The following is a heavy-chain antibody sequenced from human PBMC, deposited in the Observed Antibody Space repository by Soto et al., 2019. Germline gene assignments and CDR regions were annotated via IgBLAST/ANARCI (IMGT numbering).Heavy chain of an antibody. Sequence: GGSLRLSCAASGFTFSSYEMNWVRQAPGKGLEWVSYISSSGSTIYYADSVKGRFTISRDNAKNSLYLQMNSLRAEDTAVYYCARDTFGGNSIWYFDPWGRGTLVTVSS. V-gene: IGHV3-48*03. CDR2: ISSSGSTI. D-gene: IGHD2-21*02. CDR1: GFTFSSYE. CDR3: ARDTFGGNSIWYFDP. J-gene: IGHJ2*01.